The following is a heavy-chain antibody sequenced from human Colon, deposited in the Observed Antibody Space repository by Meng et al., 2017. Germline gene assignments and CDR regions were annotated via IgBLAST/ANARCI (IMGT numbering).Heavy chain of an antibody. Sequence: DSGPGLVKPSQTLSLTCNVSGLSIGTTGDYWTWIRQRPGKGLEWIGKIFYTGSAHYNPSLKTRAAMSVDRSKNQFSLKLNSVTAADTAVYYCARADCTAGICYQFDNWGQGTLVTVSS. CDR2: IFYTGSA. CDR3: ARADCTAGICYQFDN. J-gene: IGHJ4*02. V-gene: IGHV4-31*03. CDR1: GLSIGTTGDY. D-gene: IGHD2-8*02.